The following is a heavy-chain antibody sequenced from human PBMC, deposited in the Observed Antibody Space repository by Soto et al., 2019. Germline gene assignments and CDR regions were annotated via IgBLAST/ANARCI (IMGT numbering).Heavy chain of an antibody. CDR3: ARNIEGTTTYDY. CDR1: GYTFTNYA. CDR2: INTGNGNT. J-gene: IGHJ4*02. D-gene: IGHD1-26*01. Sequence: ASVKVSCKASGYTFTNYAIHWVRQAPGQRPEWMAWINTGNGNTHYSQNFQGRVTVTRDTSASTAYMELSSLTSEDMAVYYCARNIEGTTTYDYWGPGTLVTVSS. V-gene: IGHV1-3*04.